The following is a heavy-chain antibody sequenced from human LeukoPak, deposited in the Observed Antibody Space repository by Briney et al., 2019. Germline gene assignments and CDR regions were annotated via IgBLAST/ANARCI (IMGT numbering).Heavy chain of an antibody. CDR1: GFTVSSNY. CDR3: ARDRAGQTFDP. J-gene: IGHJ5*02. CDR2: IYSGGST. Sequence: GGSLRLSRAASGFTVSSNYMNWVRQAPGKGLGWVSVIYSGGSTYYADSVKGRFTISRDNSKNTLYLQMNSLRAEDTAVYYCARDRAGQTFDPWGQGTLVTVSS. V-gene: IGHV3-66*01.